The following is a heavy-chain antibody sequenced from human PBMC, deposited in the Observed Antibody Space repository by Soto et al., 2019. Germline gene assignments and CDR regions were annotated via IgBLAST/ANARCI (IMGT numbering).Heavy chain of an antibody. Sequence: SETLSLTCTVSGGSISSYYWSWIRQHPGKGLEWIGYIYYSGSTYYNPSLKSRVTISVDTSKNQFSLKLSSVTAADTAVYYCARVTTSYPRYYYYDMDVWGKGTTVTV. CDR3: ARVTTSYPRYYYYDMDV. CDR2: IYYSGST. J-gene: IGHJ6*03. V-gene: IGHV4-59*06. D-gene: IGHD1-26*01. CDR1: GGSISSYY.